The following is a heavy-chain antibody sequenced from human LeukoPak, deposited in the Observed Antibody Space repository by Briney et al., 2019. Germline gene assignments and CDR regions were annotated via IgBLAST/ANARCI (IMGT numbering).Heavy chain of an antibody. CDR3: ASFAAVAGTVDY. J-gene: IGHJ4*02. CDR1: GGSISSYY. Sequence: SETLSLTCTVSGGSISSYYWSWIRQPPGKGLEWIGEINHSGSTNYNPSLKSRVTISVDTSKNQFSLKLSSVTAADTAVYYCASFAAVAGTVDYWGQGTLVTVSS. V-gene: IGHV4-34*01. CDR2: INHSGST. D-gene: IGHD6-19*01.